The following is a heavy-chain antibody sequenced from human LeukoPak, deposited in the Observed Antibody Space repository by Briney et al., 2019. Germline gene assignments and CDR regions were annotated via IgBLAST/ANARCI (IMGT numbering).Heavy chain of an antibody. V-gene: IGHV5-51*01. D-gene: IGHD3-22*01. J-gene: IGHJ3*02. CDR3: ARLMYYYDSSGYSNAFDI. Sequence: GASLSILREVCGYSFNSYCHRWVRQLRGKGLECVVNICPRGSDTRYSPSFQGQVTISADKSISTAYLQWSSLKASDTAMYYCARLMYYYDSSGYSNAFDIWGQGTMVTVSS. CDR1: GYSFNSYC. CDR2: ICPRGSDT.